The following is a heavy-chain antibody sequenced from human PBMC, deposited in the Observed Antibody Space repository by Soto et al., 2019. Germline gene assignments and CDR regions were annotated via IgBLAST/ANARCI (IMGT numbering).Heavy chain of an antibody. J-gene: IGHJ1*01. V-gene: IGHV3-33*06. CDR1: GFMFSDTA. CDR2: IYYDGSNE. Sequence: QVQLVESGGGVVQPGRSLRLSCVASGFMFSDTAMHWIRQAPGKGLEWVAIIYYDGSNENYADSVKGRFTISRDNSRNTLFLDMNSLRVEDTAVYYCVKDLAEDWGQGTLVIVSS. CDR3: VKDLAED.